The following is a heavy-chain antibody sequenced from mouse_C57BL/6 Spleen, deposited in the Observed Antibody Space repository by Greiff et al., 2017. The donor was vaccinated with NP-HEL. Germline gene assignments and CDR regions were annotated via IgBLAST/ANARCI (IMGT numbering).Heavy chain of an antibody. J-gene: IGHJ1*03. Sequence: EVKLMESGGGLVKPGGSLKLSCAASGFTFSSYTMSWVRQTPEKRLEWVATISGGGGNTYYPDSVQGRFTISRDNAKNTLYLQMSSLRSEDTALYYCARLPDYYGSSYWYFDVWGTGTTVTVSS. V-gene: IGHV5-9*01. CDR3: ARLPDYYGSSYWYFDV. CDR2: ISGGGGNT. D-gene: IGHD1-1*01. CDR1: GFTFSSYT.